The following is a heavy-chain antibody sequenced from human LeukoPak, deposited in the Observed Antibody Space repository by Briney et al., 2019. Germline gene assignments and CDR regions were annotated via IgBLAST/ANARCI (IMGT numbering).Heavy chain of an antibody. CDR1: GGSISSGGYY. J-gene: IGHJ3*02. V-gene: IGHV4-31*03. CDR3: ASPSSGWPNDAFDI. Sequence: ASQTLSITCTVSGGSISSGGYYRSWIRQHPGKGLEWIGYIYNSGSTYYNPSLRSRVTISVDTSKNQFSLKLSSVTAADTAVYYCASPSSGWPNDAFDIWGQGTMVTVSS. D-gene: IGHD6-19*01. CDR2: IYNSGST.